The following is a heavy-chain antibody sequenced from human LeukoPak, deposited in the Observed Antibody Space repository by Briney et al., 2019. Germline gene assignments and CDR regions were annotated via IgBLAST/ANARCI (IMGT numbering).Heavy chain of an antibody. CDR3: AKSWRYYDSSNYYAFDI. D-gene: IGHD3-22*01. V-gene: IGHV3-23*01. Sequence: GGSLRLSCAASEFTFSSYAMSWVRQAPGKGLEWVSSSGDNTRYADSVKGRFTISRDNSKNTLDLQMNGLRAEDTAVYYCAKSWRYYDSSNYYAFDIWGQGTMVTVSS. CDR2: SGDNT. J-gene: IGHJ3*02. CDR1: EFTFSSYA.